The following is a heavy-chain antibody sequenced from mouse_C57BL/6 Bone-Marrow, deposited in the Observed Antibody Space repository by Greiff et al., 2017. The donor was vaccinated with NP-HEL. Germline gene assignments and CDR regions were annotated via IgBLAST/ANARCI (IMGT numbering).Heavy chain of an antibody. CDR3: ARRRADGYYVDY. Sequence: EVKLMESGPGLVKPSQSLSLTCSVTGYSITSGYYWNWIRQFPGNKLEWMGYISYDGSNNYNPSLKNRISITRDTSKNQFFLKLNSVTTEDTATYYCARRRADGYYVDYWGQGTTLTVSS. D-gene: IGHD2-3*01. CDR1: GYSITSGYY. J-gene: IGHJ2*01. CDR2: ISYDGSN. V-gene: IGHV3-6*01.